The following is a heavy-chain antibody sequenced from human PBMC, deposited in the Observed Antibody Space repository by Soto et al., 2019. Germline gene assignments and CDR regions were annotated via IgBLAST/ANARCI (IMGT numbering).Heavy chain of an antibody. D-gene: IGHD5-12*01. Sequence: GGSLRLSCAASGFTFSDYYMSWIRQAPGKGLEWVSYISSSGSTIYYADSVKGRFTISRDNAKNSLYLQMNSLRAEDTAVDYCARGGASGYDYGYYFDYWGQGTLVTVSS. CDR3: ARGGASGYDYGYYFDY. CDR1: GFTFSDYY. CDR2: ISSSGSTI. J-gene: IGHJ4*02. V-gene: IGHV3-11*01.